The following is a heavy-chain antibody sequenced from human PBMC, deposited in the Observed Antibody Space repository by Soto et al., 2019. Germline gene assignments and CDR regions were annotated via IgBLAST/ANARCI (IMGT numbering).Heavy chain of an antibody. J-gene: IGHJ5*01. D-gene: IGHD2-2*01. CDR1: GRSISPYY. CDR2: IYYAGST. V-gene: IGHV4-59*08. Sequence: PSDTLSLTCTVSGRSISPYYWSWIRQAPGKGLEWIGYIYYAGSTSYNPSLKGRVTISLETSKSQFSLRLSSVTAADTAVYYCARLGPYYQSIDTWGPGTLVTVS. CDR3: ARLGPYYQSIDT.